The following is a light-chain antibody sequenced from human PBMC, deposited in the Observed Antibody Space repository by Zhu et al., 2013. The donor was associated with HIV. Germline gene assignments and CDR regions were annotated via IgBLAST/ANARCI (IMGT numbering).Light chain of an antibody. V-gene: IGLV2-23*02. CDR1: SSDVGSYDL. CDR2: DVN. J-gene: IGLJ3*02. CDR3: CSYAGDTTWV. Sequence: QSALTQPASVSGSPGQSITFSCTGTSSDVGSYDLVSWYQHHPGEAPKFIIYDVNKRPSGVSNRFSGSKSGDTASLTISGLQAEDEADYYCCSYAGDTTWVFGGGTETDRP.